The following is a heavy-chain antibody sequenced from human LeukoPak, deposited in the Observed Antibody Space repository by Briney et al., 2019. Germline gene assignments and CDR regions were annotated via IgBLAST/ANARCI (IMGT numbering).Heavy chain of an antibody. CDR1: GGTFSSYA. V-gene: IGHV1-69*13. D-gene: IGHD3-22*01. CDR3: ARVGYYDSSGYYPPDY. J-gene: IGHJ4*02. Sequence: SVKVSCKASGGTFSSYAISWVRQAPGQGLEWMGGIIPIFGTANYAQKFQGGVTITADESTSTAYMELSSLRSEDTAVYYCARVGYYDSSGYYPPDYWGQGTLVTVSS. CDR2: IIPIFGTA.